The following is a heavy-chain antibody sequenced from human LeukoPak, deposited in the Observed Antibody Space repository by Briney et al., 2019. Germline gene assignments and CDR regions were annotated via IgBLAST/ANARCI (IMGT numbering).Heavy chain of an antibody. V-gene: IGHV3-48*03. J-gene: IGHJ4*02. CDR2: ISSSGSTI. D-gene: IGHD5-24*01. Sequence: GGSLRLSCAASGFTFSSYEMNWVRQAPGKGLEWVSYISSSGSTIYYADSVKGRFTISRDNAKNSLYLQMNSLRAEDTAVYYCARDWMATGLDYWGQGTLVTVSS. CDR3: ARDWMATGLDY. CDR1: GFTFSSYE.